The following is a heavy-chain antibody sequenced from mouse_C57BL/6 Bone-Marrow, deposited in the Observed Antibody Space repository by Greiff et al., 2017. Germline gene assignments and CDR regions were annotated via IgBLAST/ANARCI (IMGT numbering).Heavy chain of an antibody. V-gene: IGHV1-55*01. CDR1: GYTFTSYW. CDR2: IYPGSGST. J-gene: IGHJ4*01. CDR3: ARIGYGYDGAIDY. D-gene: IGHD2-2*01. Sequence: VQLQQPGAELVKPGASVKMSCKASGYTFTSYWITWVKQRPGQGLEWIGDIYPGSGSTNYNEKFKGKATLTVDTSSSTAYMQLSRLTSEDSAVXYGARIGYGYDGAIDYWGKGTSVTVSS.